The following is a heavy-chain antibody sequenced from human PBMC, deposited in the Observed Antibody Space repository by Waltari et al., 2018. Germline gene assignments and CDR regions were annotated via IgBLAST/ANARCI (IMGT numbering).Heavy chain of an antibody. D-gene: IGHD2-8*01. V-gene: IGHV5-51*01. CDR2: TDPGDADT. Sequence: EVQLVQSGAEVKKPGESLKISCKGSGYSFTSYWIAWVRPMPGKCLVWRVITDPGDADTRYSPSFQGQVTISADKSISTAYLQCSSLKASDTAMYYCARLLSERPFDRGIYFQHWGQGTLVTVSS. J-gene: IGHJ1*01. CDR1: GYSFTSYW. CDR3: ARLLSERPFDRGIYFQH.